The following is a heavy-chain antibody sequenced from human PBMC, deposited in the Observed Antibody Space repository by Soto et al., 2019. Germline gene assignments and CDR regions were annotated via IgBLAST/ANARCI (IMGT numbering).Heavy chain of an antibody. D-gene: IGHD5-18*01. CDR3: AREAWIKLWLENYYYYGMDV. CDR1: GGSFSVYY. Sequence: SETLSLTCAVYGGSFSVYYWRWIRHPPGKGLEWIGEINHSGSTNYNPSLKSRVTISVDTSKNQFSLKLSSVTAADTAVYYCAREAWIKLWLENYYYYGMDVWGQGTTVTVSS. V-gene: IGHV4-34*01. CDR2: INHSGST. J-gene: IGHJ6*02.